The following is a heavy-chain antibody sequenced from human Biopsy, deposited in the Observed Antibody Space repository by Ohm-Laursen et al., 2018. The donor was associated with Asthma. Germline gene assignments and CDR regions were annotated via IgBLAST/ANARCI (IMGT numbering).Heavy chain of an antibody. CDR1: GFAVSRDH. V-gene: IGHV3-53*01. J-gene: IGHJ4*02. D-gene: IGHD3-22*01. CDR2: IYSGGTS. CDR3: ARGDSSNWSHYYFDY. Sequence: LSLTCAATGFAVSRDHMFWVRQAPGKGLEWVSVIYSGGTSHTADSVRGRFTISRDYSKNTLYLQMHSLRAEDTAVYYCARGDSSNWSHYYFDYWGQGTLVTVSS.